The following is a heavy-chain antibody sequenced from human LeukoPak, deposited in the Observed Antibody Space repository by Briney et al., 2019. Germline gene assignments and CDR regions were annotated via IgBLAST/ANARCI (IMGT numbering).Heavy chain of an antibody. Sequence: SQTLSLTCTVSGGSISSGGYYWSWIRQPPGKGLEWIGYIYHSGSTNYNPSLKSRVTISVDKSKNQFSLKLSSVTAADTAVYYCARVKPNYGGNSCLDYWGQGTLVTVSS. CDR2: IYHSGST. V-gene: IGHV4-30-2*01. CDR1: GGSISSGGYY. J-gene: IGHJ4*02. CDR3: ARVKPNYGGNSCLDY. D-gene: IGHD4-23*01.